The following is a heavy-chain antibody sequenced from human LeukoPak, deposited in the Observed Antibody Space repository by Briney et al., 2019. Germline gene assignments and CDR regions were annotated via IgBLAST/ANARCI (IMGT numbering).Heavy chain of an antibody. Sequence: SETLSLTCTVSGGSISSSSYYWGWIRQPPGKGLEWIGSIYYSGSTYYNPSLKSRVTISVDTSKNQFSLKLSSVTAADTAVYYCARTYCSGGSCYSPHWGQGTLVTVSS. CDR3: ARTYCSGGSCYSPH. J-gene: IGHJ4*02. CDR1: GGSISSSSYY. V-gene: IGHV4-39*07. D-gene: IGHD2-15*01. CDR2: IYYSGST.